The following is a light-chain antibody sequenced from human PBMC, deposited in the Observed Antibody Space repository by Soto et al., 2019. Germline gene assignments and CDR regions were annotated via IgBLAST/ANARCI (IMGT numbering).Light chain of an antibody. CDR3: CSYVVGSTLV. CDR2: EGS. CDR1: SSDVGSYNL. V-gene: IGLV2-23*01. J-gene: IGLJ2*01. Sequence: QSVLTQPASVSGSPGQSITISCTGTSSDVGSYNLVSWHQQHPGKAPKLMIYEGSKRPSGVSHRFSGSKSGNTASLTISGLQVEDEADYYCCSYVVGSTLVFGGGTKLTVL.